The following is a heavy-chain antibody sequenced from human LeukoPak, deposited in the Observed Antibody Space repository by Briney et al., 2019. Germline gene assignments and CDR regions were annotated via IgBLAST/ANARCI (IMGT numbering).Heavy chain of an antibody. V-gene: IGHV1-2*02. CDR2: INPNSGGT. CDR3: ARDDTMYSSGWPTY. D-gene: IGHD6-19*01. J-gene: IGHJ4*02. CDR1: GYTFTRYY. Sequence: ASVKVSCKASGYTFTRYYMHWVRQAPGQGLEWMGWINPNSGGTNYAQKFQGRVTMTRDTSISTAYMELSRLRSDDTAVYYCARDDTMYSSGWPTYWGQGTLVTVSS.